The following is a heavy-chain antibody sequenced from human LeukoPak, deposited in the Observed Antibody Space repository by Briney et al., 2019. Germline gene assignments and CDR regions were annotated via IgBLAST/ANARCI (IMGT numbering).Heavy chain of an antibody. J-gene: IGHJ4*02. Sequence: GGSLRLSCAASGFTFRSYAMHWVRQAPGKGLEYVSAISSNGGSTYYANSVKGRFTISRDNSKNTLYLQMGSLRAEDMAVYYCARAPYYYDSSGYSYYFDYWGQGTLVTVSS. CDR1: GFTFRSYA. CDR3: ARAPYYYDSSGYSYYFDY. D-gene: IGHD3-22*01. V-gene: IGHV3-64*01. CDR2: ISSNGGST.